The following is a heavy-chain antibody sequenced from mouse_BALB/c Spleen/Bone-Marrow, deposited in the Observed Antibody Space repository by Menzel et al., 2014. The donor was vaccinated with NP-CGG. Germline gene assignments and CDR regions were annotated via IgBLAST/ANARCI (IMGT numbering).Heavy chain of an antibody. CDR1: GYSITSDYA. V-gene: IGHV3-2*02. CDR2: ISYSGST. Sequence: EVQLQESGPGLVKPSQSLSLTCTVTGYSITSDYAWNWIRQFPGNKLEWMGYISYSGSTIYNPSLKSRIPLTRDTSRNQFFLQLNSVTTEDTATYYCARGTLRGALDYWGQGTSVTVSS. CDR3: ARGTLRGALDY. D-gene: IGHD2-14*01. J-gene: IGHJ4*01.